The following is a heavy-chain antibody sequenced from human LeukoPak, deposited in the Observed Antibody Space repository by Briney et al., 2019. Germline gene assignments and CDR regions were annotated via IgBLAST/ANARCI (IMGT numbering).Heavy chain of an antibody. V-gene: IGHV4-59*01. J-gene: IGHJ5*02. Sequence: SETLSLTCAVSNGSISNYYWSWIRLTPGKGLEWIGYISYSGTTNYNPSLKSRVTMSADTSRNQFSLKLSSVTAADTAVYYCARDFRTGYDVPRFDPWGQGTLVTVSS. CDR3: ARDFRTGYDVPRFDP. CDR2: ISYSGTT. CDR1: NGSISNYY. D-gene: IGHD3/OR15-3a*01.